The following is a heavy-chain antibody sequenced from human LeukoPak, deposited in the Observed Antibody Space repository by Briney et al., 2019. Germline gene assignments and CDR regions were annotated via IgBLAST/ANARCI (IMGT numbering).Heavy chain of an antibody. Sequence: GGSLRLSCAASGFTFSTYNMNWVRQAPGKGLEWVSSITSSSTYIYYADSVKGRFTISRDNAKNSLYLQMNSLRAEDTAVYYCARDRSSSDYWGQGTLVTVSS. CDR1: GFTFSTYN. CDR3: ARDRSSSDY. V-gene: IGHV3-21*04. J-gene: IGHJ4*02. D-gene: IGHD3-3*01. CDR2: ITSSSTYI.